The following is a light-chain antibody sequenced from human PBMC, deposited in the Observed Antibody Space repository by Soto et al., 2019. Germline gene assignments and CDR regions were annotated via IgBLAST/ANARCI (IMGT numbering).Light chain of an antibody. V-gene: IGKV1-39*01. CDR3: QQSYSTPRT. J-gene: IGKJ1*01. CDR1: QSISSY. Sequence: DIQMTQSPSSLSASVGDRVTITCRASQSISSYLNWYQQKPGKAPKHLMYAASSLQSGVPSRFSGSRSGTDFTLTISSLQPEDFATYYCQQSYSTPRTFGQGTKVEIK. CDR2: AAS.